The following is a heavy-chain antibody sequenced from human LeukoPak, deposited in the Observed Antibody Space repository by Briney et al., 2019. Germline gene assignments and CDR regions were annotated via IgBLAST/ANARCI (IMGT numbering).Heavy chain of an antibody. V-gene: IGHV3-66*01. CDR3: AREGTTGSLIIDY. Sequence: GGSLRLSCAASGFTVSSNYMSWVRQAPGKGLEWVSVIYSGGSTYYADSVKGRFTISRDNSKNTLYLQMNSLRAEDTAVYYCAREGTTGSLIIDYWAQGTLVTVSS. D-gene: IGHD1/OR15-1a*01. CDR2: IYSGGST. J-gene: IGHJ4*02. CDR1: GFTVSSNY.